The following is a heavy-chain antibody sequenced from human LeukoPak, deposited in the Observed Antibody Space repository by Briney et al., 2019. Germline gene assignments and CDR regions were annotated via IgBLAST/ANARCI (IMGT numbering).Heavy chain of an antibody. CDR3: ARVFSSSQTYYFDY. V-gene: IGHV3-7*03. J-gene: IGHJ4*02. CDR1: GFTFSSYW. Sequence: GGSLRLSCAASGFTFSSYWMRWVRQARGKGLEWVANIKQGGSEKYYVDSVKGRFTISRGNAKNSLYLQMNSLRAEDTALYYCARVFSSSQTYYFDYWGQGTLVTVSS. CDR2: IKQGGSEK. D-gene: IGHD6-13*01.